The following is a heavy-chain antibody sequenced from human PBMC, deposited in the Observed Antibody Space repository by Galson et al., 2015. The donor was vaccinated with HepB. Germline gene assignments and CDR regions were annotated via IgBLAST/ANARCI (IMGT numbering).Heavy chain of an antibody. Sequence: SLRLSCAASGFTFSTYWMSWVRQAPGKGLEWVANIKQDGSETHYVDSVKGRFIISRDNAKNSLSLQMDSLRAEDTAVYYCARTVGAIAFDVWGQGTMVTVSS. CDR3: ARTVGAIAFDV. J-gene: IGHJ3*01. CDR1: GFTFSTYW. V-gene: IGHV3-7*01. D-gene: IGHD1-26*01. CDR2: IKQDGSET.